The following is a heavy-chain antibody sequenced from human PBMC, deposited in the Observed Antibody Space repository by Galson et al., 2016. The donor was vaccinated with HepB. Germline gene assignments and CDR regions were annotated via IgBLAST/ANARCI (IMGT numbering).Heavy chain of an antibody. Sequence: SVKVSCKASGCTFSSYAISWVRQAPGQGLEWMGGIIPIFGTANYAQKFQGRVTITADESTSTAYLEMSSLRSEDTAVYYCASSPAGKYDCWSGYFLVYWGQGTLVAVSS. J-gene: IGHJ4*02. V-gene: IGHV1-69*13. CDR3: ASSPAGKYDCWSGYFLVY. D-gene: IGHD3-3*01. CDR1: GCTFSSYA. CDR2: IIPIFGTA.